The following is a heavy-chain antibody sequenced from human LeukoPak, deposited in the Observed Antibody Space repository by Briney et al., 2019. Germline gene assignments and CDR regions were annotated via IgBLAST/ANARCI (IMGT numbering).Heavy chain of an antibody. D-gene: IGHD3-22*01. CDR2: IWYDGSNK. J-gene: IGHJ4*02. Sequence: GGSLRLSCAASGFTFSSYGMHWVRQAPGKGLEWVAVIWYDGSNKYYADSVKGRFTISRDNSKNTLYLQMNSLRAEDTAVYYCAKVDPPTYYYDSSGPPPEGYFDYWGQGTLVTVSS. CDR3: AKVDPPTYYYDSSGPPPEGYFDY. V-gene: IGHV3-33*06. CDR1: GFTFSSYG.